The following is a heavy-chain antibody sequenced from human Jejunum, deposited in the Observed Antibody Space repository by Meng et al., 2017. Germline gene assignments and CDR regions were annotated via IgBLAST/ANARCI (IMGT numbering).Heavy chain of an antibody. V-gene: IGHV3-48*03. J-gene: IGHJ6*02. CDR2: ITSSGRTI. D-gene: IGHD6-6*01. CDR1: GFTFSSYE. Sequence: GGSLRLSCAASGFTFSSYEMNWVRQAPGKGLEWVSYITSSGRTIYYADSVKGRFTISRDNAKNSLYLQMNSLRAEDTAVYYCARGISTYNSSSEYYYYYGMEVWGQGTTVTVSS. CDR3: ARGISTYNSSSEYYYYYGMEV.